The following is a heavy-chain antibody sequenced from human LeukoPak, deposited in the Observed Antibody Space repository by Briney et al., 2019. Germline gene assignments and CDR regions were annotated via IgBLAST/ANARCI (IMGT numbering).Heavy chain of an antibody. Sequence: SETLSLTCTVSGDSISSYYWSWIRQPPGKGLECIGYIRYSGSANYNPSLRSRVTISIDTSKNQFSLKLRSVTAADTAVYHCARLVYDSRGYYFDYWGQGTLVTVSS. CDR3: ARLVYDSRGYYFDY. V-gene: IGHV4-59*08. J-gene: IGHJ4*02. CDR2: IRYSGSA. CDR1: GDSISSYY. D-gene: IGHD3-22*01.